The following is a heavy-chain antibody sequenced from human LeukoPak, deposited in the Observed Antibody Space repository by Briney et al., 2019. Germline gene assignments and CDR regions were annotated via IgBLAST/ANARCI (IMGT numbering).Heavy chain of an antibody. CDR2: IIPVYGTA. Sequence: SVKVSCKGSGGTFNNYGLNWVRQAPGQGLEWMGGIIPVYGTANYAQKFRDRVTITSDESTSTTYMELSSLRSEDTAVYYCARESPTNDYGDYADAFDIWGQGTMVTVSS. CDR1: GGTFNNYG. D-gene: IGHD4-17*01. V-gene: IGHV1-69*13. J-gene: IGHJ3*02. CDR3: ARESPTNDYGDYADAFDI.